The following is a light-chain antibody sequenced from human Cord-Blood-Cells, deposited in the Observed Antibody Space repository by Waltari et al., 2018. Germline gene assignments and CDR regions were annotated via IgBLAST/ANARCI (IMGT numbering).Light chain of an antibody. J-gene: IGKJ5*01. CDR2: AAS. CDR3: QQDNSFPFT. V-gene: IGKV1-12*01. CDR1: QGISSW. Sequence: DIQMTQSPSSVSASVGDRVTITCRASQGISSWLAWYQQKPGKAPKLLIYAASSLQSGLPSRFSLSSSATDLTLTLSSLQPEDFAAYYCQQDNSFPFTFGQGTRLEIK.